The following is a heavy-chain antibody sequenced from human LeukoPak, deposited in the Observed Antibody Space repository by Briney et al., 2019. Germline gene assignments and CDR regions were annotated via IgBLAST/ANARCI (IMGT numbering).Heavy chain of an antibody. Sequence: GGSLRLSCAASGFTFSSYAMSWVRQAPGKGLEWVSAISGSGGSTYYADSVKGRFTISRDNSKNTLYLQMNSLRAEDTAVYYCAIHAAGYSSSWSGPFDYWGQGTLVTVSS. CDR2: ISGSGGST. J-gene: IGHJ4*02. V-gene: IGHV3-23*01. CDR3: AIHAAGYSSSWSGPFDY. D-gene: IGHD6-13*01. CDR1: GFTFSSYA.